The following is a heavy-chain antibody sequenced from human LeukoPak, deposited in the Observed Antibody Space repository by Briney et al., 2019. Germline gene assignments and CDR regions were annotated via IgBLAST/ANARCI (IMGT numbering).Heavy chain of an antibody. CDR1: GYIFTELS. CDR2: FNPEDGET. V-gene: IGHV1-24*01. D-gene: IGHD3-3*01. J-gene: IGHJ4*02. Sequence: ASVKVSCKVSGYIFTELSMHWVRQAPGKGLEWMGGFNPEDGETFYAQKFQGRVTMTEDTSTDTAYMELSSLRSEDTAVYYCATLPYDFWSGYSYYFDYWGQGTLVTVSS. CDR3: ATLPYDFWSGYSYYFDY.